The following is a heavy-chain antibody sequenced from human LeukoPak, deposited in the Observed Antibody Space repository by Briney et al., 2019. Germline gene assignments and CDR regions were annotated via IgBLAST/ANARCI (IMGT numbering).Heavy chain of an antibody. CDR3: ARSTYQLLPTNFDY. D-gene: IGHD2-2*01. Sequence: GSLRLSCAASGFTFSSYWMSWVRQAPGKGLEWVANIKQDGSEKYYVDSVKGRFTISRDNAKNSLYLQMNSLRAEDTAVYYCARSTYQLLPTNFDYWGQGTLVTVSS. J-gene: IGHJ4*02. CDR1: GFTFSSYW. CDR2: IKQDGSEK. V-gene: IGHV3-7*03.